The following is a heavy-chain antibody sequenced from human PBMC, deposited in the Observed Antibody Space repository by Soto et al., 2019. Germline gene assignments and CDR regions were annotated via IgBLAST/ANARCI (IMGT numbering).Heavy chain of an antibody. CDR3: ARSPWFGELSPQTAPQPFDY. D-gene: IGHD3-10*01. J-gene: IGHJ4*02. Sequence: QVQLVQSGAEVKKPGSSVKVSCKASGGTFSSYAISWVRQAPGQGLEWMGGIIPIFGTANYAQKFQGRVTITADESTSTAYMELSSLRSEDTAVYYCARSPWFGELSPQTAPQPFDYWGQGTLVTVSS. CDR1: GGTFSSYA. V-gene: IGHV1-69*01. CDR2: IIPIFGTA.